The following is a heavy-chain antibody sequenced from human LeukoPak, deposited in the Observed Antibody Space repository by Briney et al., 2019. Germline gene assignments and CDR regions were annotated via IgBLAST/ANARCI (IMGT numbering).Heavy chain of an antibody. D-gene: IGHD3-22*01. Sequence: SGTLSLTCAVSGGSTSSSNWWSWVRQPPGKGLEWIGEIYHSGSTNYNPSLKSRVTISVDKSKNQFSLKLSSVTAADTAVYYCARGGSSGYRSYYFDYWGQGTLVTVSS. CDR2: IYHSGST. J-gene: IGHJ4*02. CDR3: ARGGSSGYRSYYFDY. CDR1: GGSTSSSNW. V-gene: IGHV4-4*02.